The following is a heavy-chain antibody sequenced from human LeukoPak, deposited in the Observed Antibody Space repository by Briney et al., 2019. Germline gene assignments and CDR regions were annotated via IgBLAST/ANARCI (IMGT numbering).Heavy chain of an antibody. CDR3: VRLIFRSFGWSPEDVDV. J-gene: IGHJ6*04. CDR2: VYYSGTT. V-gene: IGHV4-59*01. CDR1: GASINSYY. Sequence: PSETLSLTCSVSGASINSYYWTWIRQFPGKGLEWVGHVYYSGTTNYNPSLEGRVSISVDTSKTQFSLRLSSVTAADTATYYCVRLIFRSFGWSPEDVDVWGKGTTVIVSS. D-gene: IGHD3-9*01.